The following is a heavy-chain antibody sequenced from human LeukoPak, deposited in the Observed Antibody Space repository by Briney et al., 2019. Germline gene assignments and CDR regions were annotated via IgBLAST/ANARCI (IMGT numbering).Heavy chain of an antibody. CDR2: ISYDGSNK. V-gene: IGHV3-30*19. CDR1: GFTFSSYG. CDR3: AREVSGSYYFNWFDP. D-gene: IGHD3-10*01. Sequence: GGSLRLSCAASGFTFSSYGMHWVRQAPGKGLEWVAVISYDGSNKYYADSVKGRFTISRDNSKNTLYLQMNSLRAEDTAVYYCAREVSGSYYFNWFDPWGQGTLVTVTS. J-gene: IGHJ5*02.